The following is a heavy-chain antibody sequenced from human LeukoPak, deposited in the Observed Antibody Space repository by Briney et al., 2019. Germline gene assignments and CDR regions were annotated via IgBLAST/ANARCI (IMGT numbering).Heavy chain of an antibody. V-gene: IGHV4-59*01. D-gene: IGHD3-16*01. CDR1: GGSISNYY. CDR2: IYYSGST. CDR3: ARDRLGNTVDY. Sequence: SETLSLTCTVSGGSISNYYWTWIRQSPGKGLEWIGYIYYSGSTNYNPSLKSRVTKSVDTSKNQFSLKLSSVTAADTAVYYCARDRLGNTVDYWGQGTLVTVSS. J-gene: IGHJ4*02.